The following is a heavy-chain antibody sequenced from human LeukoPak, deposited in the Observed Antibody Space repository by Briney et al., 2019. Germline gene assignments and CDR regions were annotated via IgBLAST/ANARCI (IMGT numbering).Heavy chain of an antibody. V-gene: IGHV4-59*08. CDR2: IFSSGST. J-gene: IGHJ5*02. CDR3: ARLTKFLTTYYPTP. Sequence: PSETLSLTCTVSGGSITGFYWSWIRQPPGKGLEWVGYIFSSGSTNYNPSLKSRVTISLDTSKSQFSLKLISVTASDTAVYYCARLTKFLTTYYPTPWGQGTLVTVSS. D-gene: IGHD2/OR15-2a*01. CDR1: GGSITGFY.